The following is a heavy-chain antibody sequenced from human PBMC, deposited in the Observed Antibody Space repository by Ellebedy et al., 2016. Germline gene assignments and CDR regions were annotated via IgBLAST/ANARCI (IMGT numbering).Heavy chain of an antibody. V-gene: IGHV3-23*01. CDR1: GFTFSSYA. J-gene: IGHJ6*02. CDR3: AKDRGYGDYGYYGLDV. Sequence: GGSLRLSCAASGFTFSSYAMNWVRQAPGKGLEWVSGIDGSGGSTYFADSVKGRFTISRDNSKNTLYLQMNSLRAEDTAVYYCAKDRGYGDYGYYGLDVWGQGTTVTVSS. CDR2: IDGSGGST. D-gene: IGHD4-17*01.